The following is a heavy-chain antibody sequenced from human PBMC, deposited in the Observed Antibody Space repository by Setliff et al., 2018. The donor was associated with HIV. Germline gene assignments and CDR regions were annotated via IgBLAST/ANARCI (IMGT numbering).Heavy chain of an antibody. CDR1: GYTLSELS. Sequence: ASVNVSCKVSGYTLSELSRHWVRQGPGKGLEWMGGFDPEDGQRIYAQKFQGRVTMTEDTSTDTAYMELSSLSFEDTAVYYCATTGPYSGSLYGMDVWGQGTTVTVSS. J-gene: IGHJ6*02. CDR3: ATTGPYSGSLYGMDV. D-gene: IGHD1-26*01. V-gene: IGHV1-24*01. CDR2: FDPEDGQR.